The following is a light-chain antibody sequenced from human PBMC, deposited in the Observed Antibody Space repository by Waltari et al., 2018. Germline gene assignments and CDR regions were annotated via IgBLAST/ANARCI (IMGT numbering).Light chain of an antibody. CDR2: GNT. V-gene: IGLV1-40*01. Sequence: QSVLTQPPSMSGAPGQKVTIPCTGGSSNFGAGYDVHWYQQFPGTSPKLLIFGNTNRPPGVPGRFSGSRSGTSASLAIAGLQSEDEAVYYCQSFDSSLSASVFGGGTKLTVL. J-gene: IGLJ2*01. CDR1: SSNFGAGYD. CDR3: QSFDSSLSASV.